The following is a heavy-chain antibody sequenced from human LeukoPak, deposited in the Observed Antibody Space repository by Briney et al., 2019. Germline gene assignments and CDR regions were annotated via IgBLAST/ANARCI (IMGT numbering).Heavy chain of an antibody. J-gene: IGHJ3*02. CDR3: AKDSSFYTAGGAFDI. CDR1: GFTFSSYA. Sequence: PGGSLRLSCAASGFTFSSYAISWVRQAPGKGLEWVSAISGSGGSTYYADSVKGRFTISRDNSKNTLYLQMNSLRAEDTAVYYCAKDSSFYTAGGAFDIWGQGTMVTVSS. CDR2: ISGSGGST. D-gene: IGHD3-16*01. V-gene: IGHV3-23*01.